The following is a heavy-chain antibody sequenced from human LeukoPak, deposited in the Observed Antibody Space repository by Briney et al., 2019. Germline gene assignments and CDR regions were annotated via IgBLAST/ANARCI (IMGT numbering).Heavy chain of an antibody. D-gene: IGHD6-13*01. CDR1: GFTFTNHW. CDR3: ARAISHSNYGVDV. J-gene: IGHJ6*02. Sequence: GVSLRLSCAASGFTFTNHWMHWVRQAPGKGLVWVSRINGDGSSTSFADSVKGRFTISRDNAKNTLYLQMNSLRAEDTAVYYCARAISHSNYGVDVWGQGTTVTVSS. CDR2: INGDGSST. V-gene: IGHV3-74*01.